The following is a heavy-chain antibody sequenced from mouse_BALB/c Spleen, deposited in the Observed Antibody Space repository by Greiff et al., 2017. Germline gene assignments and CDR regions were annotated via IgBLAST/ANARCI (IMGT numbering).Heavy chain of an antibody. CDR1: GYTFTDYN. CDR2: INPNNGGT. D-gene: IGHD3-2*01. Sequence: VQLQQSGPELVKPGASVKIPCKASGYTFTDYNMDWVKQSHGKSLEWIGDINPNNGGTIYNQKFKGKATLTVDKSSSTAYMELRSLTSEDTAVYYCARGTARAADYAMDYWGQGTSVTVSS. J-gene: IGHJ4*01. V-gene: IGHV1-18*01. CDR3: ARGTARAADYAMDY.